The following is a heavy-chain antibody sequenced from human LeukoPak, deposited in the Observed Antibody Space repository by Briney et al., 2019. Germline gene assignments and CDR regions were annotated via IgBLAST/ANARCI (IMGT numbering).Heavy chain of an antibody. Sequence: SETLSLTCTVSGGSISSYYWSWIRQPPGKGLEWIGYIYYSGSTNYNPSLKSRVTISVDTSKNQFSLKLSSVTAADTAVYYCARVRASYDSKAFDPWGQGTLVTVSS. V-gene: IGHV4-59*01. CDR2: IYYSGST. J-gene: IGHJ5*02. D-gene: IGHD3-22*01. CDR3: ARVRASYDSKAFDP. CDR1: GGSISSYY.